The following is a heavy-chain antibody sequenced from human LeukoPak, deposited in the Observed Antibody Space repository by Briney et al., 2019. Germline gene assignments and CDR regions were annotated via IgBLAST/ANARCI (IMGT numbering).Heavy chain of an antibody. CDR1: GYTLTELS. CDR2: MNPNSGNT. Sequence: ASVKVSCKVSGYTLTELSMHWVRQATGQGLEWMGWMNPNSGNTGYAQKFQGRVTMTRNTSISTAYMELSSLRSEDTAVYYCARTSSSWYDYWGQGTLVTVSS. CDR3: ARTSSSWYDY. V-gene: IGHV1-8*01. J-gene: IGHJ4*02. D-gene: IGHD6-13*01.